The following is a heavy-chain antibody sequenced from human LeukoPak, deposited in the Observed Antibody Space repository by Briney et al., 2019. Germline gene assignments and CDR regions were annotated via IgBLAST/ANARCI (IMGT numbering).Heavy chain of an antibody. Sequence: GPLRLSCAASGFTVSSNYMSWVRQAPGKGLEWVSVIYSGGSTYYADSVKGRFTISRDNSKNTLYLQMNSLRAGDTAVYYCAGVSYGDYWGQGTLVTVSS. CDR2: IYSGGST. V-gene: IGHV3-53*01. CDR3: AGVSYGDY. D-gene: IGHD4-17*01. J-gene: IGHJ4*02. CDR1: GFTVSSNY.